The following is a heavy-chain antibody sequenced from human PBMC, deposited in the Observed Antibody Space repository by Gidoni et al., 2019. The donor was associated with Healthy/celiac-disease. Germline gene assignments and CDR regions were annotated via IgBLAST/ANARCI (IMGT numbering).Heavy chain of an antibody. Sequence: QVQLVESGGVVVQPGRSLRLSCAAPAFTSSSYGMHWVRHAPGKGLALWAVIWYDGSNKYYADSVKGRFTISRDNSKNTLYLQMNSLRAEDTAVYYCARESIAAAGTGNFDYWGQGTLVTVSS. J-gene: IGHJ4*02. V-gene: IGHV3-33*01. D-gene: IGHD6-13*01. CDR3: ARESIAAAGTGNFDY. CDR2: IWYDGSNK. CDR1: AFTSSSYG.